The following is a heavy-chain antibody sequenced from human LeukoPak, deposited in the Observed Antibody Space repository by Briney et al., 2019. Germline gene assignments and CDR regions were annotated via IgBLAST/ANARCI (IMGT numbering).Heavy chain of an antibody. D-gene: IGHD6-19*01. J-gene: IGHJ6*03. Sequence: ASVKVSCKASGYTFTSYYIHWVRQAAGQGLEWMGWINPNSGGTNYAQKFQGRVTMTRDTSISTAYMELSRLRSDDTAVYYCARKVGRGTVAGYYYYYYMDVWGKGTTVTVSS. CDR3: ARKVGRGTVAGYYYYYYMDV. CDR2: INPNSGGT. CDR1: GYTFTSYY. V-gene: IGHV1-2*02.